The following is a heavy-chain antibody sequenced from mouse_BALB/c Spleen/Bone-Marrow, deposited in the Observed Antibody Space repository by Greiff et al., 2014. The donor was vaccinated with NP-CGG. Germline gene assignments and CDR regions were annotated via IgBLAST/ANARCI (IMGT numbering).Heavy chain of an antibody. CDR2: IWSGGST. D-gene: IGHD1-1*01. CDR1: GFSLTSYG. Sequence: QVQLKESGPGLVQPSQSLSITCTVSGFSLTSYGVHWVRQSPGKGLEWLGVIWSGGSTDYNAAFISRQSISKDNSKSQVFFKMKSLQANDTAIYYCARRGGTTTPFAYWGQGTLVTVSA. V-gene: IGHV2-2*02. CDR3: ARRGGTTTPFAY. J-gene: IGHJ3*01.